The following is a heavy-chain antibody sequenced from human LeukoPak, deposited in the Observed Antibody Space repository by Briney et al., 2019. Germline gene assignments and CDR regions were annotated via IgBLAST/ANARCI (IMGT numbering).Heavy chain of an antibody. J-gene: IGHJ4*02. D-gene: IGHD3-22*01. CDR3: AKVPWGSGYNFDY. CDR2: INANGGYT. V-gene: IGHV3-23*01. Sequence: PGGSLRLSCVASGFTFSTYSMNWVRQGPGKGLEWVSAINANGGYTYYADSVKGRFTISRDNSKNTLYLQMNSLRAEDTAVYYCAKVPWGSGYNFDYWGQGTLVTVSS. CDR1: GFTFSTYS.